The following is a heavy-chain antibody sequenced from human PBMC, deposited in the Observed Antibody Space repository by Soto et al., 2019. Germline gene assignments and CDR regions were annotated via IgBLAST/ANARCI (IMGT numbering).Heavy chain of an antibody. CDR1: GGSISSAAYC. J-gene: IGHJ4*02. CDR3: ASGPCGGKFDS. CDR2: IYDGGTT. V-gene: IGHV4-30-4*01. Sequence: QVQLQESGPRLVSPSQTLSLTCTVSGGSISSAAYCWSWIRQSPDKGLEWIGHIYDGGTTYSSPSLKSRLTIPEDPSGTQLALTRANVGAGDTAAYFCASGPCGGKFDSWGQGTQVTVSS. D-gene: IGHD3-16*01.